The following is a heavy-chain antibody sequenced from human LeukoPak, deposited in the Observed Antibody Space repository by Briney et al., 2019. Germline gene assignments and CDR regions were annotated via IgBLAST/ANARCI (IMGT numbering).Heavy chain of an antibody. V-gene: IGHV4-38-2*02. J-gene: IGHJ2*01. Sequence: PSETLSLTCTVSGYSISSGYYWGWIRQPPGKGLEWIGSIYHSGSTYYNPSLKSRVTISVDTSKNQFSLKLSSVTAADTAVYYCARNRGSGTFDWYFDLWGRGTLVTVSS. CDR2: IYHSGST. D-gene: IGHD1-14*01. CDR3: ARNRGSGTFDWYFDL. CDR1: GYSISSGYY.